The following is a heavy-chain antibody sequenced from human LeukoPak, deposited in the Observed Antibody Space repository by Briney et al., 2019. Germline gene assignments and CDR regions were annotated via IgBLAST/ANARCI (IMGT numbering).Heavy chain of an antibody. Sequence: SETLSLTCTVSGGSISSSSYYWGWIRQPPGKGLEWIGSIYYSGSTYYNPSLKSRVTISVDTSKNQFSLKLSSVTAADTAVYYCARLPSRYYGSGRGAFDIWGQGTMVTVSS. V-gene: IGHV4-39*01. J-gene: IGHJ3*02. D-gene: IGHD3-10*01. CDR3: ARLPSRYYGSGRGAFDI. CDR1: GGSISSSSYY. CDR2: IYYSGST.